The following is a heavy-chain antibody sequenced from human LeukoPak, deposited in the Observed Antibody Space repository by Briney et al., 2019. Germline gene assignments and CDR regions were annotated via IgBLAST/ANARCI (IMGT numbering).Heavy chain of an antibody. D-gene: IGHD5-18*01. CDR3: ARDSELGTAMEIYYYGMDV. J-gene: IGHJ6*02. Sequence: ASVKVSCKASGYTFTSYGISWVRQAPGQGLEWMGWISAYNGNTNYAQKLQGRVTMTTDTSTSTAYMELRSLRSDDTAVYYCARDSELGTAMEIYYYGMDVWGQGTTVTVSS. CDR2: ISAYNGNT. V-gene: IGHV1-18*01. CDR1: GYTFTSYG.